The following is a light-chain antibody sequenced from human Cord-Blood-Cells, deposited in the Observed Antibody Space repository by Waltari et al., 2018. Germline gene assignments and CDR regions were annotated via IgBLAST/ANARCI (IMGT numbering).Light chain of an antibody. CDR3: QQLNSYPFT. V-gene: IGKV1-9*01. Sequence: DIQLTQSPSFLSASVGDRVTIMCRASQGISSYLDWYQQKPGKAPKLLIYAASTLQSGVPSRFSGSESVTEFTLTISSLQPEDFATYYCQQLNSYPFTFGPGTKVDIK. CDR1: QGISSY. CDR2: AAS. J-gene: IGKJ3*01.